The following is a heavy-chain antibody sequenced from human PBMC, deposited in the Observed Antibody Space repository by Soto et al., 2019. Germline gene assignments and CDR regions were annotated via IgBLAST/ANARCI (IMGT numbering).Heavy chain of an antibody. CDR2: IKQDGSDT. CDR3: ARDLYYGSGTLV. CDR1: GFTLRNSR. J-gene: IGHJ4*02. D-gene: IGHD3-10*01. Sequence: PGGSLRLSCAASGFTLRNSRMSWVRQAPGKGLEWVANIKQDGSDTYYVDSVKGRFTISRDNAKNSLYLQMNSLRAGDTAVYYCARDLYYGSGTLVWGQGTLVTVSS. V-gene: IGHV3-7*01.